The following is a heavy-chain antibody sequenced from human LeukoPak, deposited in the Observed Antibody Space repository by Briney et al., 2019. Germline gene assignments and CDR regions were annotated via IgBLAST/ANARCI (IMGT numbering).Heavy chain of an antibody. CDR1: GASISSSTYY. J-gene: IGHJ4*02. CDR2: VHYSGGS. CDR3: ARDSRIAATLGIYFDY. D-gene: IGHD6-25*01. Sequence: EPSETLSLTCTVSGASISSSTYYWGWLRQSPGKGLEWIGRVHYSGGSYYNPSLKSRVTISLNTSKNQFSLKLSSVTAADTAVYYCARDSRIAATLGIYFDYWGQGTLVTVSS. V-gene: IGHV4-39*07.